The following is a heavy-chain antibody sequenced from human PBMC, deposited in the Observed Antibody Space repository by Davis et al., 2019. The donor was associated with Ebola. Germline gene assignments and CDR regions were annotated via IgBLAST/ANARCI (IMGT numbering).Heavy chain of an antibody. V-gene: IGHV3-23*01. CDR2: GTSADT. Sequence: GESLKISCAASGITFSSYWMTWVRLAPGKGLEWVSTYGTSADTYYADSVKGRFTISRDNSKNTLYLQMNGLRVEDTAIYYCAKDNRNIWSEVWGQGTMVTISS. J-gene: IGHJ3*01. CDR3: AKDNRNIWSEV. CDR1: GITFSSYW. D-gene: IGHD2/OR15-2a*01.